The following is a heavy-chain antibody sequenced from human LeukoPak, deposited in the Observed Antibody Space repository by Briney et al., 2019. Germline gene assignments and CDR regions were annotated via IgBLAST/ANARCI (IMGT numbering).Heavy chain of an antibody. CDR3: ARDAGNSGYGCDL. CDR2: ISSSSSYT. D-gene: IGHD5-12*01. CDR1: GFTFSDYY. Sequence: PGGSLRLSCAASGFTFSDYYMSWIRQAPGKGLEWVSYISSSSSYTNYADSVKGRFTISRDNAKNSLYLQMNSLRAEDTAIYYCARDAGNSGYGCDLWGQGTLVTVSS. V-gene: IGHV3-11*06. J-gene: IGHJ5*02.